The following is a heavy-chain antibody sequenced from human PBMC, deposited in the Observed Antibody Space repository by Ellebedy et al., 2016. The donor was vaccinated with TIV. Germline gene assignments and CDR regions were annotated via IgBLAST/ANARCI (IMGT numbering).Heavy chain of an antibody. D-gene: IGHD5-24*01. J-gene: IGHJ6*03. CDR2: IYPGDSDT. CDR1: GYSFSTYW. Sequence: GESLKISCKGSGYSFSTYWIGWVRQMPGKGLEWVGIIYPGDSDTRYSPSFQGQVSISVDKSISTAYLQWSSLKASDTAIYYCARPKMGYYYMDAWGQGTTVIVSS. V-gene: IGHV5-51*01. CDR3: ARPKMGYYYMDA.